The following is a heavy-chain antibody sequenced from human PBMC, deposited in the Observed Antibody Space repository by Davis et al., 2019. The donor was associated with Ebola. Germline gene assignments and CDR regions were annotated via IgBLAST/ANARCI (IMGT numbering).Heavy chain of an antibody. CDR2: YYYTGIT. Sequence: MPSETLSLTCAVSGGFISSGGYSWSWIRQPPGKGLEWIGYYYYTGITYYNPSLQSRVTISIDTSKNQFNLKVSPVTAADTAVYYCARGDSYYDPTGYYAGPEAPDHWGQGTLVSVSS. CDR1: GGFISSGGYS. D-gene: IGHD3-22*01. V-gene: IGHV4-30-4*07. CDR3: ARGDSYYDPTGYYAGPEAPDH. J-gene: IGHJ4*02.